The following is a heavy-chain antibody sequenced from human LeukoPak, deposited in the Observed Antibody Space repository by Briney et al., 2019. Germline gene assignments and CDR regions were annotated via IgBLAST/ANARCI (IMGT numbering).Heavy chain of an antibody. CDR2: IHHSGTA. CDR3: ARGPYCTDDSCYENWFDP. Sequence: SETLSLTCAVYGGSFSGYYWSWIRQPPGKGLEWIGEIHHSGTANHNPSLKSRVTISVDTSKNQFSLNLSSVTAADTAVYYCARGPYCTDDSCYENWFDPWGQGTLVTVSS. V-gene: IGHV4-34*01. J-gene: IGHJ5*02. D-gene: IGHD2-8*01. CDR1: GGSFSGYY.